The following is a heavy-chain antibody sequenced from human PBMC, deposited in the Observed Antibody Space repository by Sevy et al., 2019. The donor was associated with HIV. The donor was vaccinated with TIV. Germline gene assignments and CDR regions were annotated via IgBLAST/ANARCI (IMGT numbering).Heavy chain of an antibody. CDR2: INPNSSGT. Sequence: ASVKVSCKASGYTFTGYYMHWVRQAPGQGLEWMGRINPNSSGTNYAQKFQGRVTMTRDTSISTAYMELSRLRSDDTAVYYCARAIIIMAHIGSFPFDYWGQGTLVTVSS. D-gene: IGHD3-10*01. CDR1: GYTFTGYY. CDR3: ARAIIIMAHIGSFPFDY. J-gene: IGHJ4*02. V-gene: IGHV1-2*06.